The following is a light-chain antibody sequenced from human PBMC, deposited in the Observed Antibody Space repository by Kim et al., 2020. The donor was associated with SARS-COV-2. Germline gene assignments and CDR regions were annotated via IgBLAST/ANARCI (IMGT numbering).Light chain of an antibody. J-gene: IGKJ2*01. CDR2: GAS. Sequence: FPGDRAPLSCRASQSVSSTLAWYQQKPGQAPSRLIYGASTRATGIPARFSGSGSGTEFTLTISSLQSEDFAVYYCQQYNNWPPQYTFGQGTKLEI. CDR1: QSVSST. V-gene: IGKV3-15*01. CDR3: QQYNNWPPQYT.